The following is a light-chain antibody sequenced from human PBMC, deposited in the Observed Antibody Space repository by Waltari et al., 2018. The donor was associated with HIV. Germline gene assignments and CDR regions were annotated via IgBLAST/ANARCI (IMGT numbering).Light chain of an antibody. CDR2: GTN. CDR1: RLRSYY. Sequence: SSELTPDPAVSVALGQTVGITCQGDRLRSYYASWYQQKPGQAPVLVIYGTNNRPSGSPDRFSGSSSGNTASLTITGAQAEDEADYYCNSRDSSGNHLVFGGGTKLTVL. V-gene: IGLV3-19*01. CDR3: NSRDSSGNHLV. J-gene: IGLJ3*02.